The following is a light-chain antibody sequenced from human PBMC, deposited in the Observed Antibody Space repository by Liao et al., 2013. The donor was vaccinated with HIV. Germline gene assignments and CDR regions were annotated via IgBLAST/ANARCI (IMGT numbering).Light chain of an antibody. J-gene: IGLJ1*01. CDR1: KLGDKY. Sequence: SYELTQPPSVSVSPGQTATITCSGDKLGDKYASWYQQRPGQSPILVIYQDTKRPSGIPERFSGSTSGNTATLTISGTQAIDEADYYCQTWDSTSYVFGTGTKVIVL. CDR3: QTWDSTSYV. V-gene: IGLV3-1*01. CDR2: QDT.